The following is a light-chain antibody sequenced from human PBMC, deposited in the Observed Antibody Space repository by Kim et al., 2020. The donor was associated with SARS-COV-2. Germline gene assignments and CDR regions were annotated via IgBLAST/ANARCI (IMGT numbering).Light chain of an antibody. CDR1: NSHIGSNP. CDR3: AVWDDSLNGRV. Sequence: QSVLVQPPSASGTPGQRVTISCSGINSHIGSNPISWYQQAPGAAPKLLIYSNDQRPSGVPARFSGSKSGASAPLAISGLQSEDEADYYCAVWDDSLNGRVCGGGTKLTVL. J-gene: IGLJ3*02. CDR2: SND. V-gene: IGLV1-44*01.